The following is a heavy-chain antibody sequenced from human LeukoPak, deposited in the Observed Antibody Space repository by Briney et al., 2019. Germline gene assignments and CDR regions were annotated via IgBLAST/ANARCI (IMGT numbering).Heavy chain of an antibody. CDR2: ISGSGGST. V-gene: IGHV3-23*01. CDR1: GFTFSSYA. Sequence: GGSLRLSCAASGFTFSSYAMSWVRQAPGKGLEWVSAISGSGGSTYYADSVKCRFTISRDNSKNTLYLQMNSLRAEDTAVYYCATLGQLRPPYYYYYGMDVWGQGTTVTVSS. J-gene: IGHJ6*02. D-gene: IGHD6-13*01. CDR3: ATLGQLRPPYYYYYGMDV.